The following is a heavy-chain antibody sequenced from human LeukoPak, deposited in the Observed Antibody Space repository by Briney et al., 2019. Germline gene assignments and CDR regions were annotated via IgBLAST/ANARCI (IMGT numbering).Heavy chain of an antibody. CDR2: IKQSGST. D-gene: IGHD5-18*01. J-gene: IGHJ4*02. CDR3: ARGFRRGYSYDRRGYYFDY. V-gene: IGHV4-34*01. Sequence: PSETVSLPCAVYGGSFSGYYWRWLRQPTGKGLEGIGEIKQSGSTNHNPSLKSRLPISVDTSKNQFSLKLSSVTAADTAVYYCARGFRRGYSYDRRGYYFDYWGQGTLVTVSS. CDR1: GGSFSGYY.